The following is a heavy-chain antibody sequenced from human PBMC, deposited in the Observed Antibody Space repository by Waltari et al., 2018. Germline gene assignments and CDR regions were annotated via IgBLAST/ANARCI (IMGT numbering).Heavy chain of an antibody. Sequence: EVQLVESGGGLIQPGGSLRLSCAASGFTVSSNYMSWVRQAPGKGLEWVSVIYSGGSTYYADAVKGRFTISRDNSKNTLYLQMNSRRAEDTAVYYCARALAAAGSTLYYGMDVWGQGTTVTVSS. V-gene: IGHV3-53*01. CDR1: GFTVSSNY. J-gene: IGHJ6*02. CDR2: IYSGGST. CDR3: ARALAAAGSTLYYGMDV. D-gene: IGHD6-13*01.